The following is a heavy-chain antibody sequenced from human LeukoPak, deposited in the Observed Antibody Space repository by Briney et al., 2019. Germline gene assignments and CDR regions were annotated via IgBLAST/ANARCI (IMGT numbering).Heavy chain of an antibody. V-gene: IGHV1-2*02. CDR3: ARAADYGGNSPFDY. J-gene: IGHJ4*02. CDR1: GYTFTVYY. D-gene: IGHD4-23*01. CDR2: IQPNTGGT. Sequence: GALVKVSCKASGYTFTVYYMHWVRQAPGQGLEWMGWIQPNTGGTHYAQKFQGRVTMTRDTSITTDYMELSSLRCEDPAVYYCARAADYGGNSPFDYWGQGTLVTVSS.